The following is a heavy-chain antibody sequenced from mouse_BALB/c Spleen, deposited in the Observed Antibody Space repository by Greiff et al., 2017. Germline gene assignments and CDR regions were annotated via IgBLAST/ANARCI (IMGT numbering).Heavy chain of an antibody. CDR3: ARGGDGYSLYYFDY. D-gene: IGHD2-3*01. Sequence: EVKVEESGGGLVKPGGSLKLSCAASGFAFSSYDMSWVRQTPEKRLEWVASISSGGSTYYPDSVKGRFTISRDNARNILYLQMSSLRSEDTAMYYGARGGDGYSLYYFDYWGQGTTLTVSS. CDR1: GFAFSSYD. V-gene: IGHV5-6-5*01. J-gene: IGHJ2*01. CDR2: ISSGGST.